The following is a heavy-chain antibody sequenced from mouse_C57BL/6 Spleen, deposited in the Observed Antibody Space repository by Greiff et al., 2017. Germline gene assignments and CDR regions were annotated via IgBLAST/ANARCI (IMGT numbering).Heavy chain of an antibody. Sequence: QLHQPGAELVKPGASVKVSCKASGYTFTSYWMHWVKQRPGQGLEWIGRIHPSDSDTNYNQKFKGKATLTVDKSSSTAYMQLSSLTSEDSAVYYCASYDGYYAAWFAYWGQGTLVTVSA. CDR3: ASYDGYYAAWFAY. J-gene: IGHJ3*01. CDR2: IHPSDSDT. V-gene: IGHV1-74*01. D-gene: IGHD2-3*01. CDR1: GYTFTSYW.